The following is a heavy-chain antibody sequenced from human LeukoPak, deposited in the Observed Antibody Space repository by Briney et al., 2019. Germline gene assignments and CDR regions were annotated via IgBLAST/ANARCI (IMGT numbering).Heavy chain of an antibody. D-gene: IGHD3-3*01. V-gene: IGHV3-23*01. CDR1: GFTFSSFA. CDR2: ISSSGDTT. J-gene: IGHJ4*02. Sequence: GGSLRLSCTASGFTFSSFAMSWVRQAPGKGLEWVPGISSSGDTTYYADSVKGRFTISRDNSKKTMYLQMRSLRAEDTAVYYCAKDYSIWSGYYFDFWGQGILVTVSS. CDR3: AKDYSIWSGYYFDF.